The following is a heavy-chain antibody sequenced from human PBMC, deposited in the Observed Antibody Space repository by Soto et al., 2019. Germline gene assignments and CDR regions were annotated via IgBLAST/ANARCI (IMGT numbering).Heavy chain of an antibody. CDR1: GFSLTTSGVG. CDR2: IYWDDDK. D-gene: IGHD3-3*01. V-gene: IGHV2-5*02. Sequence: QITLNESGPTVVRPTETLTLTCRFSGFSLTTSGVGVGWIRQSPGKAPEWLALIYWDDDKRYSASLKSRLTITKHTAKNEVLLTVFDLDPTDTAIYYCAHRVLRTVFGLVTTTSIYFDFWGQGTPVAVSS. CDR3: AHRVLRTVFGLVTTTSIYFDF. J-gene: IGHJ4*02.